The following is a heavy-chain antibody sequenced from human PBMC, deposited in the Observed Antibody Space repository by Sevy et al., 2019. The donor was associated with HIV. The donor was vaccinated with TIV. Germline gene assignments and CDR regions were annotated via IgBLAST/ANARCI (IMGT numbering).Heavy chain of an antibody. V-gene: IGHV3-30*02. Sequence: GGSLRLSCAASGFTFSSYGMHGVRQAPRKGLEWVAFIRYDRSNKYYADSVKGRFTISRDNSKNTLYLQMNSLRAEDTAVYYCAKVSCSGGSCYYGPFDYWGQGTLVTVSS. CDR2: IRYDRSNK. CDR1: GFTFSSYG. D-gene: IGHD2-15*01. J-gene: IGHJ4*02. CDR3: AKVSCSGGSCYYGPFDY.